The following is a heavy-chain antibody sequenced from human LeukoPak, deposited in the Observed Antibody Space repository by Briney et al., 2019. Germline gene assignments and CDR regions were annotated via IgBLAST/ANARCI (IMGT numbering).Heavy chain of an antibody. D-gene: IGHD6-19*01. J-gene: IGHJ6*03. Sequence: ASVKVSCEASGYTFTSYAMNWVRQAPGQGLEWMGWINTNTGNPTYAQGFTGRFVFSLDTSVSTAYLQISSLKAEDTAVYYCARVSRGWDPTYYYMDVWGKGTTVTVSS. V-gene: IGHV7-4-1*02. CDR2: INTNTGNP. CDR1: GYTFTSYA. CDR3: ARVSRGWDPTYYYMDV.